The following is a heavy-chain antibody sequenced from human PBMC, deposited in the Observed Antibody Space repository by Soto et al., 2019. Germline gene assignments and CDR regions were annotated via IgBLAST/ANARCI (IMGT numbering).Heavy chain of an antibody. V-gene: IGHV4-30-4*02. CDR1: GDSIGRGNKY. D-gene: IGHD3-16*01. J-gene: IGHJ6*02. CDR2: IFSSGTT. CDR3: ARVPSPFDFYYAMDV. Sequence: SETLSLTCTVSGDSIGRGNKYWSWIRQAPGKGLEWIGYIFSSGTTYYNPSLQSRLTMSLDTSQNQFSLKLNSVTAADTAVYCCARVPSPFDFYYAMDVWGQGTTVTVSS.